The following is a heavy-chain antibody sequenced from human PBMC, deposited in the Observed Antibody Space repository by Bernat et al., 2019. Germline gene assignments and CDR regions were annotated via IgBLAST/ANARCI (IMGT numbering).Heavy chain of an antibody. J-gene: IGHJ5*02. CDR1: GYSISSGYY. CDR3: ARAPAERAEMGGLTWSDP. V-gene: IGHV4-38-2*01. CDR2: IYHSGST. D-gene: IGHD5-24*01. Sequence: QVQLQESGPGLVKPSETLSLTCAVSGYSISSGYYWGWIRQPPGKGLEWIGSIYHSGSTYYNPSLKSRVTISVDTSKNQFSLKLSSVTAADTAVYYCARAPAERAEMGGLTWSDPGGQGTLVTVAS.